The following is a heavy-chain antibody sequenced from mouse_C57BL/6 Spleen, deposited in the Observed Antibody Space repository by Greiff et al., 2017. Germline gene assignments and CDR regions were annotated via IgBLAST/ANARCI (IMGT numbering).Heavy chain of an antibody. CDR3: ARTGYYAMDY. V-gene: IGHV1-82*01. Sequence: QVQLQQSGPELVKPGASVKISCKASGYAFSSSWMNWVKQRPGKGLEWIGRIYPGDGDTNYNGKFKGKATLTAGKSSSTAYMQHSSLTSKDSAVYFCARTGYYAMDYGGQGTSVTVSS. D-gene: IGHD4-1*01. J-gene: IGHJ4*01. CDR1: GYAFSSSW. CDR2: IYPGDGDT.